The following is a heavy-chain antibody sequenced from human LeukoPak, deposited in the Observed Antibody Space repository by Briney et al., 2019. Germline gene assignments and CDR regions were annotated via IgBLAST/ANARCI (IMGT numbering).Heavy chain of an antibody. CDR2: IHAYNGNT. J-gene: IGHJ4*02. CDR3: AREGVPAALGYFDY. CDR1: GYTFTSYG. V-gene: IGHV1-18*01. D-gene: IGHD2-2*01. Sequence: GASVKVSCKASGYTFTSYGISWVRQAPGPGLEWMGWIHAYNGNTNYAQKLQGRVTMTTDTSTSTAYTELRSLRSDDTAVYYCAREGVPAALGYFDYWGQGTLVTVSS.